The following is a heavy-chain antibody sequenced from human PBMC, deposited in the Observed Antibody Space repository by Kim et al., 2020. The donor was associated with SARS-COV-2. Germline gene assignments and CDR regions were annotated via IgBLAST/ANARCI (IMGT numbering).Heavy chain of an antibody. CDR3: AKEKEMATIFDY. D-gene: IGHD5-12*01. CDR1: GFTFSSYG. Sequence: GGSLRLSCAASGFTFSSYGMHWVRQAPGKGLEWVAVISYDGSNKYYADSVKGRFTISRDNSKNTLYLQMNSLRAEDTAVYYCAKEKEMATIFDYWGQGTLVTVSS. CDR2: ISYDGSNK. V-gene: IGHV3-30*18. J-gene: IGHJ4*02.